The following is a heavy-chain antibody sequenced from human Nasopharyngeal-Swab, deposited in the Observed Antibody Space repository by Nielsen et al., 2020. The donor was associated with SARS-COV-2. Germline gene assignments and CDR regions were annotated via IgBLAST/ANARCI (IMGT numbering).Heavy chain of an antibody. J-gene: IGHJ3*02. D-gene: IGHD6-19*01. CDR3: ARLQWLDTGIDAFDI. Sequence: VRQMPGKGLEWVSSISSSSSYIYYADSVKGRFTISRDNAKNSLYLQMNSLRAEDMAVYYCARLQWLDTGIDAFDIWGQGTMVTVSS. CDR2: ISSSSSYI. V-gene: IGHV3-21*01.